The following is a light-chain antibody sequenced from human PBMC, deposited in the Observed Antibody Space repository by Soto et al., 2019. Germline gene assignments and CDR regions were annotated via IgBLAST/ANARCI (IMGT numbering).Light chain of an antibody. V-gene: IGKV1-39*01. Sequence: DIQMTQSPSSLSASIGDRVTITCRASQSISSNLNWYQQKSGRAPKLLIYAASSLQSGVPSRFSGSGSGTDFTLTISSLQPEDFATYLCQQSYRTPITFGQGTRLEIK. CDR2: AAS. CDR3: QQSYRTPIT. CDR1: QSISSN. J-gene: IGKJ5*01.